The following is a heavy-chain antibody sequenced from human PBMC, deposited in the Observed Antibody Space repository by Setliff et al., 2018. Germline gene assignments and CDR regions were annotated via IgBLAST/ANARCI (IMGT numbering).Heavy chain of an antibody. CDR2: IYPTGGST. CDR3: ARDRNDNYESSGYYYAGGYMDV. Sequence: ASVKVSCKASGYTFTSYYMHWVRQAPGQGLEWMGLIYPTGGSTSYAQKFQGRVTMTRDTSTSTVFMELSSLRSEDTAVYYCARDRNDNYESSGYYYAGGYMDVWGKGTTVTAP. CDR1: GYTFTSYY. D-gene: IGHD3-22*01. J-gene: IGHJ6*03. V-gene: IGHV1-46*01.